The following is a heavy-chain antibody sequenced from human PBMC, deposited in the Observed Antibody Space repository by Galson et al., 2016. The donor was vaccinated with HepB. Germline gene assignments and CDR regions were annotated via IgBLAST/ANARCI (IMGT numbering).Heavy chain of an antibody. CDR3: ARDSSSPSKYYYSYFGLDV. CDR2: MNQDGSEK. J-gene: IGHJ6*02. Sequence: SLRLSCAASGFTFSNYWLSWVRQAPGKGLEWVANMNQDGSEKYFVDSVKGRFTISRDNAQNSVYLQMNSLRAEDTAVYYCARDSSSPSKYYYSYFGLDVWGQGTTVTVSS. D-gene: IGHD6-6*01. CDR1: GFTFSNYW. V-gene: IGHV3-7*01.